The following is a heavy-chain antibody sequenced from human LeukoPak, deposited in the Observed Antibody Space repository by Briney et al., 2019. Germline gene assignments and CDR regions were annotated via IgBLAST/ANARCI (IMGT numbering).Heavy chain of an antibody. V-gene: IGHV1-46*01. Sequence: ASVKVSCKATGYTFTSYYMHWVRQPPGQGREWMGIINPSGGSTSYAQKFRGRVTMTRDMSTSTVYMELSSVRSEDTAVYYCAREEYYYDSSGSPYYFDYWGQGTLVTVSS. J-gene: IGHJ4*02. CDR3: AREEYYYDSSGSPYYFDY. D-gene: IGHD3-22*01. CDR1: GYTFTSYY. CDR2: INPSGGST.